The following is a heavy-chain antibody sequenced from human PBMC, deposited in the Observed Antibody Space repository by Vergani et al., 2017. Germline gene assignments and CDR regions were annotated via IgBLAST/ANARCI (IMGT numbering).Heavy chain of an antibody. CDR3: AIPVGPSAIAEGYHV. J-gene: IGHJ3*01. CDR2: IYSSGSP. CDR1: GDSISRSHYY. D-gene: IGHD3-16*02. Sequence: QLQLQESGPGLVKPSETLSLSCRVSGDSISRSHYYWGFIRQPPGKGLEWIGSIYSSGSPYYNPTLKSRLAFSVDTSKNLFSLRLKSVTATDTGVYYCAIPVGPSAIAEGYHVWGQGTMVTVS. V-gene: IGHV4-39*02.